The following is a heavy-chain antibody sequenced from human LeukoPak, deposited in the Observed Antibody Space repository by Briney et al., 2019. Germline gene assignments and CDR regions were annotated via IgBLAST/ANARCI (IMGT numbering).Heavy chain of an antibody. CDR1: GGSITSGCHY. V-gene: IGHV4-61*02. J-gene: IGHJ5*02. CDR2: IYVGGTT. D-gene: IGHD2-15*01. Sequence: SETLSLTCTVSGGSITSGCHYWSWIRQPAGKGLEWIGRIYVGGTTNYNPSLQSRVTISIDTSKNQFSLHLSSVTAADTAVYYCARVGWGDCSAGTCFCFDPWGPGTLVTVSS. CDR3: ARVGWGDCSAGTCFCFDP.